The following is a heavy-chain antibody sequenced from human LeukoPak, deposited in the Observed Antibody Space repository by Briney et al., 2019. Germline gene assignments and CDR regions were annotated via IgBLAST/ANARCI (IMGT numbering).Heavy chain of an antibody. CDR1: GFTFSSYA. Sequence: GGSLRLSCAASGFTFSSYAMHWVRQAPGKGLEWVAVISYDGSNKYYADSVKGRFTISRDNSKNTLYLQMNSLRAEDTAVYYCAKGNWFDPWGQGTLVTVSS. CDR2: ISYDGSNK. CDR3: AKGNWFDP. J-gene: IGHJ5*02. V-gene: IGHV3-30-3*01.